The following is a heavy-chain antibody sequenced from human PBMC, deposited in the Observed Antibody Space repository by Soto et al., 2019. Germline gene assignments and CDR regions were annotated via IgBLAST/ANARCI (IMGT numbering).Heavy chain of an antibody. CDR3: AREGSAAVP. CDR1: GDSITSDY. J-gene: IGHJ5*02. CDR2: IYYSGST. V-gene: IGHV4-30-4*01. D-gene: IGHD6-13*01. Sequence: SETLSLTCTVSGDSITSDYFSWIRQPPGKGLEWIGYIYYSGSTYYNPSLKSRVTISVDTSKNQFSLKLSSVTAADTAVYYCAREGSAAVPWGQGTLGTVS.